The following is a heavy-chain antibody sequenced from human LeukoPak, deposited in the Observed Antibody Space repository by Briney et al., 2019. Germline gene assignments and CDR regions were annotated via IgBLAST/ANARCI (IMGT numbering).Heavy chain of an antibody. CDR2: ISTYNGNT. CDR3: ARDTYNSGWCCDY. J-gene: IGHJ4*02. V-gene: IGHV1-18*01. D-gene: IGHD6-19*01. Sequence: ASVKVSCKTSGYTFTSYGISWVRQAPGHGLEWMGWISTYNGNTNYAQNLQGRVIMTTDTSTSTAYMELRSLRSDDTAVYYCARDTYNSGWCCDYWGQGTLVTVSS. CDR1: GYTFTSYG.